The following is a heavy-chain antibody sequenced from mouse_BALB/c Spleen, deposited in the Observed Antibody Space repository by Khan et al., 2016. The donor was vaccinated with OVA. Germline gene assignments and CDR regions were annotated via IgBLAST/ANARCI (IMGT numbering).Heavy chain of an antibody. J-gene: IGHJ4*01. Sequence: DLVKPGASVKLSCKASGYTFNSYWIIWIKQRPGQGLEWIGRIAPGSGSSSYNEMFKGTATLTVDISSSTAYIQLSSLSSEDSAVYFCAISNYYGRSLYAMDYWGQGTSVTVAS. D-gene: IGHD1-1*01. CDR2: IAPGSGSS. CDR3: AISNYYGRSLYAMDY. CDR1: GYTFNSYW. V-gene: IGHV1S41*01.